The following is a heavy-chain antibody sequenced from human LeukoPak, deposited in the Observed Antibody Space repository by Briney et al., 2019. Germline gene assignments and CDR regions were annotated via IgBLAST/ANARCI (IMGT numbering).Heavy chain of an antibody. V-gene: IGHV4-4*07. Sequence: SETLSLTCTVSTVSFSSFYWGWIRQPAGKGLEWIGRIYTSGSTNYKPSLRSRVTMSVDMSKSQFSLKLSSVTAADTAVYYCAREIKEDYFDYWGQGTLVTVSS. CDR1: TVSFSSFY. CDR3: AREIKEDYFDY. CDR2: IYTSGST. J-gene: IGHJ4*02.